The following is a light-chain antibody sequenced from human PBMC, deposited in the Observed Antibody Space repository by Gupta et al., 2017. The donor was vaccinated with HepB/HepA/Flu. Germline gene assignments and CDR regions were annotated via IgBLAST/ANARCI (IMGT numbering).Light chain of an antibody. V-gene: IGKV3-15*01. CDR3: QEYNNWPTWT. J-gene: IGKJ1*01. Sequence: EIVMTQSPATLSVSPGERATLSCRASQSVTSNLAWYQQKPGQAPRLLIFGASTRATGVPARFSGSGSGIDFTLTISSLQSEDFAVYYCQEYNNWPTWTFGQGTKVEIK. CDR2: GAS. CDR1: QSVTSN.